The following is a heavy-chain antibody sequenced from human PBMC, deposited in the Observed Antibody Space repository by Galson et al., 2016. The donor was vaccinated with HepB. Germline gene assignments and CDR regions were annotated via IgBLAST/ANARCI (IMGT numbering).Heavy chain of an antibody. CDR2: ISGSGGST. CDR1: GFTFTNYA. V-gene: IGHV3-23*01. J-gene: IGHJ4*02. D-gene: IGHD6-6*01. CDR3: AKMGHSSSSYFFDS. Sequence: SLRLSCAASGFTFTNYAMSWVRQAPGKGLEWVSLISGSGGSTYYEASLKGRATISRDNSKNTVYLQMRSLRATDRAVYYCAKMGHSSSSYFFDSWGQGALVTVSS.